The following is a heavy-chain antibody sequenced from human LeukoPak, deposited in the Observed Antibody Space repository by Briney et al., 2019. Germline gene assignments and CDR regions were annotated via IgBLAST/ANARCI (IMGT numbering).Heavy chain of an antibody. J-gene: IGHJ4*02. CDR1: GFTFSSYS. Sequence: GGSLRLSCAAFGFTFSSYSMNWVRQAPGKGLEWVSYISSSSSTIYYADSVKGRFTISRDNAKNSLYLQMNSLRAEDTAVYYCARVGGYFDYWGQGTLVTVSS. V-gene: IGHV3-48*01. CDR2: ISSSSSTI. CDR3: ARVGGYFDY. D-gene: IGHD3-16*01.